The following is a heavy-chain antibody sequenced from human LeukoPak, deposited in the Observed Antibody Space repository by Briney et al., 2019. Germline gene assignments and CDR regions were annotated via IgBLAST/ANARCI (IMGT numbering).Heavy chain of an antibody. CDR2: INNDGSIT. D-gene: IGHD2/OR15-2a*01. CDR1: GFTFSNYW. Sequence: GGSLRLSCAASGFTFSNYWMHWVRQAPGKGLVWVSRINNDGSITTYADFVKGRFTISRDNAKNTLYLQMSSLRAEDTAVYYCARSIIINWFDPWGQGTLVSVSS. CDR3: ARSIIINWFDP. J-gene: IGHJ5*02. V-gene: IGHV3-74*01.